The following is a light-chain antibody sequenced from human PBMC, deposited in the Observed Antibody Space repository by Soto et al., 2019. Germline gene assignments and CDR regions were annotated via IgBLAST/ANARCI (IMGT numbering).Light chain of an antibody. CDR1: QSIGVW. V-gene: IGKV1-5*03. J-gene: IGKJ1*01. Sequence: DIQLTHSPSTLSASVGDRVTITCRASQSIGVWLTWYQQKPGKAPKFLICKTSTLESGVPSRFSGSGSGTEFTLTISSLQPDDFATYHCQYYDNYSWTFGQGTKVEIK. CDR3: QYYDNYSWT. CDR2: KTS.